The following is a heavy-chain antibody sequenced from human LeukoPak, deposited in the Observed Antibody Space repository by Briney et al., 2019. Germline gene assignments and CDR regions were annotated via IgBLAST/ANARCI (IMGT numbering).Heavy chain of an antibody. V-gene: IGHV3-23*01. J-gene: IGHJ5*02. CDR1: GFTFSSYA. CDR3: AKSIDSSSWYGWFDP. D-gene: IGHD6-13*01. CDR2: ISGSGGST. Sequence: GGSLRLSCAASGFTFSSYAMSWVRQAPGKGLEWDSAISGSGGSTYYADSVKGRFTISRDNSKNTLYLQMNSLRAEDTAVYYCAKSIDSSSWYGWFDPWGQGTLVTVSS.